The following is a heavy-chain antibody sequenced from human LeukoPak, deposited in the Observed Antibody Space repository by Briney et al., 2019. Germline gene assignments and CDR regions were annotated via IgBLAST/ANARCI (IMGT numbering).Heavy chain of an antibody. CDR3: ARDGDVPY. CDR2: IYTSGST. V-gene: IGHV4-61*02. Sequence: PSETLSLTCTVSGGSISSGSYYWSWIRQPARKGLEWIGRIYTSGSTNYNPSLKSRVTISVDTSKNQFSLKLSSVTAADTAVYYCARDGDVPYWGQGTLVTVSS. CDR1: GGSISSGSYY. J-gene: IGHJ4*02.